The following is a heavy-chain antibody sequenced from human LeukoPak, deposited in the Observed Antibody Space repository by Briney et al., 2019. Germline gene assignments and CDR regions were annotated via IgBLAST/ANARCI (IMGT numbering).Heavy chain of an antibody. V-gene: IGHV1-46*01. Sequence: ASVKVSCKASGYTFTSYYMHWVRQAPGQGLEWMGIINPSGGSTSYAQKFQGRVTMTRDTSTSTVYMELSSLRSEDTAVYYCARDRPRYCSSTSCVRGWFVPWGQGTLVTVSS. J-gene: IGHJ5*02. CDR3: ARDRPRYCSSTSCVRGWFVP. D-gene: IGHD2-2*01. CDR1: GYTFTSYY. CDR2: INPSGGST.